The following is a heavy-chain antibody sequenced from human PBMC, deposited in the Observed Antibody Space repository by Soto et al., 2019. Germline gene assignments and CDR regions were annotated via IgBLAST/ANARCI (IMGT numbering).Heavy chain of an antibody. Sequence: QVQLQQSGPGLVQHSQTLSLTCAISGDSVSSTSAAWSWIRQSPSRGLEWLGRTYYRSKWYSDYAVSVKSRITINSDTSKNQFSLQLNSVTPEDTAVYYCATGSYYSDWVWRQGTLLTVSS. V-gene: IGHV6-1*01. CDR3: ATGSYYSDWV. CDR1: GDSVSSTSAA. CDR2: TYYRSKWYS. J-gene: IGHJ4*02. D-gene: IGHD4-17*01.